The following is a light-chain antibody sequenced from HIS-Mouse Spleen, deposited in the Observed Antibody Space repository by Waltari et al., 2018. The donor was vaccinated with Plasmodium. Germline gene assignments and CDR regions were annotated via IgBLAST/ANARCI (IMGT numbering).Light chain of an antibody. CDR2: QDS. Sequence: SYELTQPPSVSVSPGQTASITRSGDKLGANYACWYQQKPGQSPVMVIYQDSNRPSGIPERFSGSNAGNTATLTISGTQAMDEADYYCQAWDSSTVVFGGGTKLTVL. V-gene: IGLV3-1*01. CDR3: QAWDSSTVV. J-gene: IGLJ2*01. CDR1: KLGANY.